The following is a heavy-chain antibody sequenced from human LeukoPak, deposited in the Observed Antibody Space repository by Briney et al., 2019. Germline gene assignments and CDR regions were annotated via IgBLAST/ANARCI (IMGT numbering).Heavy chain of an antibody. J-gene: IGHJ4*02. CDR1: GFTFSSYW. D-gene: IGHD6-19*01. CDR3: ARATIAVAGTISYYFDY. CDR2: IKSDGST. Sequence: GALRLSCAASGFTFSSYWMHWVRQTPGKGLMWVSRIKSDGSTIYADSVKGRFTISRDNAKNSLYLQMNSLRAEDTAVYYCARATIAVAGTISYYFDYWGQGTLVTVSS. V-gene: IGHV3-74*01.